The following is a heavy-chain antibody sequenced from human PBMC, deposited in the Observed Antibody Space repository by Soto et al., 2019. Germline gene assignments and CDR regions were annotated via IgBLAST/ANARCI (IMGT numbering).Heavy chain of an antibody. D-gene: IGHD1-26*01. Sequence: QVQLVESGGGLVKPGGSLRLSCAASGFTFSDYYMSWIRQAPGKGLEWISYISSSGTTIYYAASVKGRFTISRDNAKNSLYLYRTSLRAEDTAVYYCARDPVSGSYSPLDYWGQGTLVAVSS. J-gene: IGHJ4*02. CDR1: GFTFSDYY. CDR3: ARDPVSGSYSPLDY. CDR2: ISSSGTTI. V-gene: IGHV3-11*01.